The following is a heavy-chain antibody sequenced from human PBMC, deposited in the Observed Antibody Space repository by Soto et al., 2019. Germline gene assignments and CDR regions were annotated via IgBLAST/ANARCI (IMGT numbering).Heavy chain of an antibody. CDR2: IYYSGST. J-gene: IGHJ4*02. CDR3: ARGVDVWGDGYNRFDY. D-gene: IGHD3-16*01. V-gene: IGHV4-59*02. CDR1: GGSVSSYY. Sequence: QVQLQESGPGLVKPSETLSLTCTVSGGSVSSYYWSWIRQPPGKGLEWIGYIYYSGSTNYNPSLKSRVTISVDTSKNQFSLKLSSVTAADTAVYYCARGVDVWGDGYNRFDYWGQGTLVTVSS.